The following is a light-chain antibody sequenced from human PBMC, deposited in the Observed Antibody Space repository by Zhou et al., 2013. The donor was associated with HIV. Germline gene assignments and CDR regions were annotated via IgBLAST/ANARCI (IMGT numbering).Light chain of an antibody. Sequence: EIVLTQSPGTLSLTPGERASLSCRASQTIDSSYLAWYQQKPGQAPRLLIYAESRRAAGIPDRFSGRGSGTDFTLTIDKLEPEDFAVYYCHHYGRSPCTFGQGTKLEIK. CDR1: QTIDSSY. CDR2: AES. CDR3: HHYGRSPCT. V-gene: IGKV3-20*01. J-gene: IGKJ2*02.